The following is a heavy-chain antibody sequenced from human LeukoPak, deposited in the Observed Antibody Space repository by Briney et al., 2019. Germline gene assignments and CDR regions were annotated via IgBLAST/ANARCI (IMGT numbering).Heavy chain of an antibody. CDR1: GFTFSNAW. Sequence: GGSLRLSCAASGFTFSNAWMSWVRQAPGKGLEWVGRIKSKTDGGTTDYAAPVKGRFTISRDDSKNTLYLQMNSLKTEDTAVYYCTPSITGTTIDSYYYYYMDVWGKGTTVTVSS. D-gene: IGHD1-20*01. V-gene: IGHV3-15*01. J-gene: IGHJ6*03. CDR2: IKSKTDGGTT. CDR3: TPSITGTTIDSYYYYYMDV.